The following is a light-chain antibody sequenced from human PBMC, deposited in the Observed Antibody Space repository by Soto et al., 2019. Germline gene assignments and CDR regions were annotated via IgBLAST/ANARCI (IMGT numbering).Light chain of an antibody. CDR2: DNS. Sequence: QSVLTQPPSVSGAPGQRVTISCTGSSSNIGAGYDVHWYQQLPGTAPKLLIYDNSNRPSGVPDRFSGSKSGTSASLAITGLQAEDEADYYCQSYDSSLTGNYVLATGTKATVL. V-gene: IGLV1-40*01. CDR3: QSYDSSLTGNYV. J-gene: IGLJ1*01. CDR1: SSNIGAGYD.